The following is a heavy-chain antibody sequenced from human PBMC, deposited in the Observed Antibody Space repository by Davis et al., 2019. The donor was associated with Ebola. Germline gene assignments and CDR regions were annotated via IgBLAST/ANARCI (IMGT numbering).Heavy chain of an antibody. CDR1: GFSFSSYT. Sequence: GESLKISCAASGFSFSSYTMNWVRQAPGKGLEWVAYISGGYTYYAESVKGRFTISRDNSKSTLYLQMNSLRGEDTAVYYCAKARVDSGSNPIFDYWGQGTLVTVSS. V-gene: IGHV3-23*01. J-gene: IGHJ4*02. D-gene: IGHD1-26*01. CDR3: AKARVDSGSNPIFDY. CDR2: ISGGYT.